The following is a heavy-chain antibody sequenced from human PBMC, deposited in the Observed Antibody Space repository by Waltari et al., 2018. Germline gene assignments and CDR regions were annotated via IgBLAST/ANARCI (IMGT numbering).Heavy chain of an antibody. J-gene: IGHJ4*02. CDR3: ATQSWSNFEY. D-gene: IGHD3-3*01. Sequence: EVQLVESGGGLVQPGGSLRLSCAASEFTFAYYWVTWVRQAPGKGLEWVANIKEDGSEKYYVDSVKGRFTISRDNAKNSLYLQMSSLRVEDTAVYYCATQSWSNFEYWGPGTLVTVSS. V-gene: IGHV3-7*01. CDR1: EFTFAYYW. CDR2: IKEDGSEK.